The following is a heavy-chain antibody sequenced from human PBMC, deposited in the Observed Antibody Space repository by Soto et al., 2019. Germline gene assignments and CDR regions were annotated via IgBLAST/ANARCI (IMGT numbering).Heavy chain of an antibody. Sequence: QVHLQESGPGLLKPSETLSLTCTVSGVSVSSCYWSWIRQSPGKGLEWLAYIFYSGSINYNPSLKSRAFVSVDTSRNQFSLRLSSLTAADTAVYYCARGGVAVTDKAPYYFDQWGQGTLVTVSS. D-gene: IGHD6-19*01. CDR2: IFYSGSI. V-gene: IGHV4-59*02. CDR3: ARGGVAVTDKAPYYFDQ. CDR1: GVSVSSCY. J-gene: IGHJ4*02.